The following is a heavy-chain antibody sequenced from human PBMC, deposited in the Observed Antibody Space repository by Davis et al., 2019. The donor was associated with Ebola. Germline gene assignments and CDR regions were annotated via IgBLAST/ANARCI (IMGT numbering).Heavy chain of an antibody. CDR2: IIPILRAS. J-gene: IGHJ5*02. D-gene: IGHD3-22*01. Sequence: AASVKVSCKASGGVFSSYAIGWVRQAPGQGLEWMGQIIPILRASNYAENFQGRVTITAYESTTTAYMELTGLRFDETAMYYCARVRTAYYYDSSDFPSWFDPWGQGTLVTVSS. CDR3: ARVRTAYYYDSSDFPSWFDP. V-gene: IGHV1-69*11. CDR1: GGVFSSYA.